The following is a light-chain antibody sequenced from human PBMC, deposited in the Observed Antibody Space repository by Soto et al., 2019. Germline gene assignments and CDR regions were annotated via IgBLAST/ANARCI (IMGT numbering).Light chain of an antibody. CDR1: ISGVGTYDY. V-gene: IGLV2-14*01. CDR3: SSYTTSNTYV. J-gene: IGLJ1*01. Sequence: QSVLTQPASVSGSPGQSIAISCTGTISGVGTYDYVSWFQQHPGKAPELMIFDVSNRPSGVSDRFSGSKSGSTASLTISGLQAEDEADYYCSSYTTSNTYVFGNGTKVTVL. CDR2: DVS.